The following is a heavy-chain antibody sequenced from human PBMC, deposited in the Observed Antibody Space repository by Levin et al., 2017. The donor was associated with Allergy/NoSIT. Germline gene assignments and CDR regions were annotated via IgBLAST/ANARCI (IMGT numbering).Heavy chain of an antibody. CDR3: TRWTYYDSSGATTREGMDV. J-gene: IGHJ6*02. D-gene: IGHD3-22*01. V-gene: IGHV3-73*01. CDR2: IRSKANSYAT. Sequence: GESLKISCAASGFTFSGSAMHWVRQASGKGLEWVGRIRSKANSYATAYAASVKGRFTISRDDSKNTAYLQMNSLKTEDTAVYYCTRWTYYDSSGATTREGMDVWGQGTTVTVSS. CDR1: GFTFSGSA.